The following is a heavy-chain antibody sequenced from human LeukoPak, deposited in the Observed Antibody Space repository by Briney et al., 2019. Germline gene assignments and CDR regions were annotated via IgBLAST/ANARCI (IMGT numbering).Heavy chain of an antibody. V-gene: IGHV3-23*01. J-gene: IGHJ4*02. Sequence: PGGSLRLSCATSGFAFSSYTMTWVRQAPGKGLEYVSGIGTSASSTTCADSVKGRFTISRDNSKNALYLQMNSLRVEDTAVYYCAKDPNWDRGYWGQGTLVTVSS. CDR2: IGTSASST. D-gene: IGHD7-27*01. CDR1: GFAFSSYT. CDR3: AKDPNWDRGY.